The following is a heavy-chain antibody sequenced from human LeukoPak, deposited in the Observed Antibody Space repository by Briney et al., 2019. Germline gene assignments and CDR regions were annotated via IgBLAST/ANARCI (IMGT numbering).Heavy chain of an antibody. CDR1: GFIFSDYP. Sequence: PGGSLRLSCAASGFIFSDYPMSWIRQAPGKGLEWLSYTRVSDNNLYYADSVKGRFTISRDNAQTSLYLQMNSLRAEDTAVYYCARRIRGTTGHVFDFWGQGTMVTVSS. D-gene: IGHD1-7*01. V-gene: IGHV3-11*01. CDR3: ARRIRGTTGHVFDF. J-gene: IGHJ3*01. CDR2: TRVSDNNL.